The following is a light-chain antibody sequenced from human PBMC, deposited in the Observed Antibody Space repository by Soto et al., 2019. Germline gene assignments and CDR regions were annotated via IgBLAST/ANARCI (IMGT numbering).Light chain of an antibody. Sequence: EIVLTQSPGTLSLSPGERATLSCRASQSVSSSYLGWYQQKPGQAPRLLIYGASSRATGIPDRFSGSGSGTDFTLTISRLEPEDSAVYYCQQYSSSLLTFGPGTKVDI. V-gene: IGKV3-20*01. CDR3: QQYSSSLLT. CDR2: GAS. J-gene: IGKJ3*01. CDR1: QSVSSSY.